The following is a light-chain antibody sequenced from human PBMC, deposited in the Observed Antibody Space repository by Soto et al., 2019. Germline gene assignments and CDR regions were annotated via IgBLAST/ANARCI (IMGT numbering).Light chain of an antibody. CDR1: SSNIGNNY. CDR2: DNN. Sequence: QSVLPQPPSVSAAPRQKVAISCSGSSSNIGNNYVSWYHRVPGSAPKLLIYDNNERPSGIPDRFAGSKSGTSATLDITGLPTGDEGDYYCGTWDSRLRVVVFGGGTKRTVL. J-gene: IGLJ2*01. V-gene: IGLV1-51*01. CDR3: GTWDSRLRVVV.